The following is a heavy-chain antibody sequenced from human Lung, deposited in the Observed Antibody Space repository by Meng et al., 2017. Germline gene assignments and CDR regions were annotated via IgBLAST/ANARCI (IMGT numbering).Heavy chain of an antibody. J-gene: IGHJ4*02. V-gene: IGHV4-31*03. Sequence: QVQLQESGPGLVKPSQTPSLTCTVPGGSINSDDYYWSWIRQHPGKGLEWIGFIYYSGSTYYNPSLKSRVSISVDTSKNQFSLKLTSVTAADTAVYYCARGDYDGLAYWGQGTLVTVSS. CDR1: GGSINSDDYY. CDR3: ARGDYDGLAY. D-gene: IGHD4-17*01. CDR2: IYYSGST.